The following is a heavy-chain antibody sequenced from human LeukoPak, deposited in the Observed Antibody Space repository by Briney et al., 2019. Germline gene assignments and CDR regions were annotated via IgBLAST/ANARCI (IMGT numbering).Heavy chain of an antibody. CDR3: AREVSGYYFPYYYYGMDV. CDR2: IYLSGST. CDR1: GGSISSSSYY. V-gene: IGHV4-39*07. Sequence: SETLSLTCTVSGGSISSSSYYWGWIRQPPGKGLEWIGSIYLSGSTNYNPSLKSRVTISVDTSKNQFSLKLSSVTAADTAVYYCAREVSGYYFPYYYYGMDVWGQGTTVTVSS. D-gene: IGHD3-22*01. J-gene: IGHJ6*02.